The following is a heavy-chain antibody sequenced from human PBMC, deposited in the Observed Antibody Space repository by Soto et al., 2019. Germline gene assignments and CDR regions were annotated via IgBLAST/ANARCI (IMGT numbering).Heavy chain of an antibody. CDR3: AKDGYNYSSSSYYYYYMDV. Sequence: GGSLRLSCAASGFTFSSYAMSWVRQAPGKGLEWVSAISGSGGSTYYADSVKGRFTISRDNSKNTLYLQMNSLRAEDTAVYYCAKDGYNYSSSSYYYYYMDVWGKGTTVTVSS. J-gene: IGHJ6*03. V-gene: IGHV3-23*01. CDR2: ISGSGGST. D-gene: IGHD6-6*01. CDR1: GFTFSSYA.